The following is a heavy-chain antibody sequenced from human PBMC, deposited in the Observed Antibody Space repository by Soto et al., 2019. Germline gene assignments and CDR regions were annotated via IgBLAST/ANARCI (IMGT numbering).Heavy chain of an antibody. CDR3: AKDPKKLRKDYYYYGMDV. J-gene: IGHJ6*02. D-gene: IGHD4-17*01. CDR2: ISYDGSNK. Sequence: GGSLRLSCAASGFTFSSYGMHWVRQAPGKGLEWVAVISYDGSNKYYADSVKGRFTISRDNSKNTLYLQMNSLRAEDTAVYYCAKDPKKLRKDYYYYGMDVWGQGTTVTVSS. V-gene: IGHV3-30*18. CDR1: GFTFSSYG.